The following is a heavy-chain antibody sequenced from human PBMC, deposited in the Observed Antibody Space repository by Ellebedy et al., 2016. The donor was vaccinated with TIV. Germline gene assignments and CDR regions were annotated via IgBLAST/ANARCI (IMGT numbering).Heavy chain of an antibody. CDR2: IWYDGSNK. CDR1: GFTFSNYA. V-gene: IGHV3-33*01. J-gene: IGHJ4*02. CDR3: ARGGYSTSQYAVGGDY. D-gene: IGHD2-2*01. Sequence: GESLKISCAASGFTFSNYAMHWVRQAPGKGLEWVAVIWYDGSNKYYADSVKGRFTISRDNSKNTHYLQMNSLRAEDTAVYYCARGGYSTSQYAVGGDYWGQGTPVTVSS.